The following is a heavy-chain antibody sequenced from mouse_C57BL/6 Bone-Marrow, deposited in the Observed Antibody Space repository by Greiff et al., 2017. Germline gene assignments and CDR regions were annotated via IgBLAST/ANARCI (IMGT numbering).Heavy chain of an antibody. CDR3: ASDTPVVHWYFDV. CDR1: GYTFPSYW. Sequence: QVQLQQPGAELVKPGASVKMSCKASGYTFPSYWITWVKQRPGQGLEWIGDIYPGSGSTNYNEKFKSKATLTVATSSSTAYMPLSSLTSEDSAVYYCASDTPVVHWYFDVWGTGTTVTVSS. CDR2: IYPGSGST. D-gene: IGHD1-1*01. J-gene: IGHJ1*03. V-gene: IGHV1-55*01.